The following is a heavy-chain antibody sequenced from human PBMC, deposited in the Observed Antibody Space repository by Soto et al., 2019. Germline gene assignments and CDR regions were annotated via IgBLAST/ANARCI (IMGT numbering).Heavy chain of an antibody. CDR1: GFTVSSNY. CDR2: IYSGGST. V-gene: IGHV3-66*01. CDR3: ARYYGSGSYAFDI. J-gene: IGHJ3*02. D-gene: IGHD3-10*01. Sequence: GGSLRLSCAASGFTVSSNYMSWVRQAPGKGLEWVSVIYSGGSTYYADSVKGRFTISRHNSKNTLFLQMNSLRAEDTAVYYCARYYGSGSYAFDIWGQGTIVTVSS.